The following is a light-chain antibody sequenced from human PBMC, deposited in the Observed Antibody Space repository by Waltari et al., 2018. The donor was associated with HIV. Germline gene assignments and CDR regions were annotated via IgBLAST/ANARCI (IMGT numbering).Light chain of an antibody. CDR3: HSFDYSNHVV. CDR1: RGNIASNY. V-gene: IGLV6-57*02. Sequence: NFMLTQPHPVSESPGKTVTISCTGSRGNIASNYVQWYQQRQGSAPTNVIYEDDQRPSRVPYLFSGSVSSSSNCASLTITGLKTGDEADFNFHSFDYSNHVVFGGGPKVTVL. CDR2: EDD. J-gene: IGLJ2*01.